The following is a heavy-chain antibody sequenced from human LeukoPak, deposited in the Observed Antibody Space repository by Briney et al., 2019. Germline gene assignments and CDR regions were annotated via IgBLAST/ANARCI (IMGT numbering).Heavy chain of an antibody. D-gene: IGHD4-17*01. CDR1: GFTFSGYW. CDR2: IKQDGSEK. V-gene: IGHV3-7*01. Sequence: PGGSLRLSCAASGFTFSGYWMSWVRQAPGKGLEWVANIKQDGSEKYYVDSVKGRFTISRDSPKNSLYLQMSSLRAEDTAVYYCARLYGDYYFDYWGQGTLVTVSS. J-gene: IGHJ4*02. CDR3: ARLYGDYYFDY.